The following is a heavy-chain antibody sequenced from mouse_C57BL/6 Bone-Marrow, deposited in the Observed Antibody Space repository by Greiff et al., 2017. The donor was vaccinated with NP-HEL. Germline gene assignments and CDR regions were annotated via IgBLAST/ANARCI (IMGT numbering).Heavy chain of an antibody. Sequence: QVQLQQSGAELVRPGTSVKVSCKASGYAFTNYLIEWVKQRPGQGLEWIGVINPGSGGTNYNEKFKGKATLTADKSSSTAYMQLSSLTSEDSAVYFCARKGGYEIDYWGQGTTLTVSS. CDR2: INPGSGGT. CDR1: GYAFTNYL. J-gene: IGHJ2*01. D-gene: IGHD2-2*01. V-gene: IGHV1-54*01. CDR3: ARKGGYEIDY.